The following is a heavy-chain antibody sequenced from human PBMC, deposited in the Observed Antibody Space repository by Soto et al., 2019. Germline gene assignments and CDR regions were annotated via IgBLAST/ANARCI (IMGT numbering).Heavy chain of an antibody. CDR1: GFTFSNFG. CDR2: PLIDGNKN. Sequence: VQLVESGGGVVQPGRSLRLSCVASGFTFSNFGMNWVLHAPGKGLERVALPLIDGNKNYYADSVTGRFTLSRDNSQNTLYLQMNILRAEDTALYFCAKDQKDYYGSGTYYVPYGMDVWGHGTTVTVSS. J-gene: IGHJ6*02. D-gene: IGHD3-10*01. CDR3: AKDQKDYYGSGTYYVPYGMDV. V-gene: IGHV3-30*18.